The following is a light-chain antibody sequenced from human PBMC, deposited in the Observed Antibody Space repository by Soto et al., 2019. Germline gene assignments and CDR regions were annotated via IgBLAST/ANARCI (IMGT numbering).Light chain of an antibody. Sequence: EIMLTQSPATLSLSPGERATLSCRASQSIFTYLAWYQQKPGQAPRLLIYGASSRATGIPDRFSGSGSGTDFTLTISRLEPEDFAVYYCQQYGSSPQTFGQGTKVDI. CDR1: QSIFTY. CDR3: QQYGSSPQT. V-gene: IGKV3-20*01. J-gene: IGKJ1*01. CDR2: GAS.